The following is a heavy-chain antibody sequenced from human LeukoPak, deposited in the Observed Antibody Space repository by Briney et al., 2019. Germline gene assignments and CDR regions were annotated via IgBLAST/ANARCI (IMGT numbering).Heavy chain of an antibody. D-gene: IGHD3-9*01. Sequence: PGGSLRLSCAASGFTFSSYAMSWVRQAPGKGLEWVSAISGSGGSTYYADSVKGRFTISRDNSKNTLYLQMNSLRAEDTAVYYCATDYDILTGYYSHWGQGTLVTVSS. CDR2: ISGSGGST. CDR1: GFTFSSYA. J-gene: IGHJ4*02. V-gene: IGHV3-23*01. CDR3: ATDYDILTGYYSH.